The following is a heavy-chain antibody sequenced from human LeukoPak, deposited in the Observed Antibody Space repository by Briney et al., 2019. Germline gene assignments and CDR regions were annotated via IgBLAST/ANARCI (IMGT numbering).Heavy chain of an antibody. CDR3: ARDRVTMVRGVIIMTWFEP. V-gene: IGHV1-2*02. CDR2: INPNSGGT. D-gene: IGHD3-10*01. CDR1: GYTFTGYY. J-gene: IGHJ5*02. Sequence: GASVNVSCKASGYTFTGYYMHWVRQAPGQGLEWMGWINPNSGGTNYAQKFQGRVTMTRDTSISTAYMELSRLRSDDTAVYYCARDRVTMVRGVIIMTWFEPWGQGTLVTVSS.